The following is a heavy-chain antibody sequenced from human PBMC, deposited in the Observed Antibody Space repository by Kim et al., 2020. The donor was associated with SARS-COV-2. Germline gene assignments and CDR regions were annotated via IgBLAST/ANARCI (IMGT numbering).Heavy chain of an antibody. CDR2: IYSGNSRT. V-gene: IGHV3-23*03. CDR3: ARDGITLVRGVILTLEYFQH. CDR1: GFTFSNHA. Sequence: GGSLRLSCEASGFTFSNHAMSWVRQAPGKGLEWLSVIYSGNSRTYYADSVKGRFTISRDNSINTLYLHMNSLRAEDTAVYYCARDGITLVRGVILTLEYFQHWGQGTLVTVSS. D-gene: IGHD3-10*01. J-gene: IGHJ1*01.